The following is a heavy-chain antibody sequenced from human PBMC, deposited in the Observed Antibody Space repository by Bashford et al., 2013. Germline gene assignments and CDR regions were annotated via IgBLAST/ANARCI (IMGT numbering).Heavy chain of an antibody. V-gene: IGHV1-2*02. CDR2: INPNSGGT. Sequence: WVRQAPGQGLEWMGWINPNSGGTNYAQKFQGRVTMTRDTSISTAYMELSRLRSEDAAVYYCTRSPIVGYCSGSVCYSGGFDSWGQGTPVTVSS. J-gene: IGHJ4*02. CDR3: TRSPIVGYCSGSVCYSGGFDS. D-gene: IGHD2-15*01.